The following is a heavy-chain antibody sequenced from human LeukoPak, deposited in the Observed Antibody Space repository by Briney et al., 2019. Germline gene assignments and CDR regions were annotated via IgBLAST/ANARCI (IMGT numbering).Heavy chain of an antibody. CDR3: ARAGFGLAPLRGTPFDY. Sequence: PSETLSLTCAVYGGSFSGYCWSWIRQSPGKGLDWIGEINHSGSTNYNPSLKSRVTISVDTSKNQFSLKLSSVTAADTAVYYCARAGFGLAPLRGTPFDYWGQGTLVTVS. D-gene: IGHD3-10*01. J-gene: IGHJ4*02. V-gene: IGHV4-34*01. CDR2: INHSGST. CDR1: GGSFSGYC.